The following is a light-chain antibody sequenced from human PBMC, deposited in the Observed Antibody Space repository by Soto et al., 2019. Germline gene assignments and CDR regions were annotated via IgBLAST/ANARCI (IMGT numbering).Light chain of an antibody. J-gene: IGKJ1*01. CDR3: QQYGSSPVT. Sequence: EIVLTQSPGTLSLSPGERATLSCRASQSVSSSYLAWYQQKPGQAPRLLIYGASSRATGIPDRFSGSGSGTDFTLTISRLEPEDFAVYCYQQYGSSPVTFGQGTKVEIK. V-gene: IGKV3-20*01. CDR1: QSVSSSY. CDR2: GAS.